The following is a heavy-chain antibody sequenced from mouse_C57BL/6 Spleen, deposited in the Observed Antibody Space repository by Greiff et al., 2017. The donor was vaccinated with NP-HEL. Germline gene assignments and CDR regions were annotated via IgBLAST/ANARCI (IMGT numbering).Heavy chain of an antibody. CDR2: INYDGSST. CDR3: ARGPYYGSSSYYYAMDY. Sequence: EVKLVESEGGLVQPGSSMKLSCTASGFTFSDYYMAWVRQVPEKGLEWVANINYDGSSTYYLDSLKSRFIISRDNAKNILYLQMSSLKSEDTATYYCARGPYYGSSSYYYAMDYWGQGTSVTVSS. V-gene: IGHV5-16*01. J-gene: IGHJ4*01. D-gene: IGHD1-1*01. CDR1: GFTFSDYY.